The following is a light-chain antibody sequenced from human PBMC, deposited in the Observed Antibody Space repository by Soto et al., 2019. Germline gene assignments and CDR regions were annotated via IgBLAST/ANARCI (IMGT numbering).Light chain of an antibody. CDR1: QSISSW. J-gene: IGKJ5*01. Sequence: DIQMTQSPSTLSASVGDRVTITCRASQSISSWLAWYQQKPGKAPKLLIYKASSLESGVPSRFSGSGSGTEFTLTISRLEPEDSAVYYCQQYGTLITFGQGTRLEI. CDR3: QQYGTLIT. CDR2: KAS. V-gene: IGKV1-5*03.